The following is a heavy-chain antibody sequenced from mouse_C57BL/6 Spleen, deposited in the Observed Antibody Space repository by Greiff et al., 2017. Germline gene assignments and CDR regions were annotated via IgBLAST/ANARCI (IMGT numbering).Heavy chain of an antibody. CDR1: GYAFTNYL. CDR3: ARSGYYGSSYDWYFDV. CDR2: INPGSGGT. Sequence: VQLQQSGAELVRPGTSVKVSCKASGYAFTNYLIEWVKQRPGQGLEWIGVINPGSGGTNYNEKFKGKATLTADKSSSTAYMQLSSLTSEDSAVYFCARSGYYGSSYDWYFDVWGTGTTVTVSS. D-gene: IGHD1-1*01. J-gene: IGHJ1*03. V-gene: IGHV1-54*01.